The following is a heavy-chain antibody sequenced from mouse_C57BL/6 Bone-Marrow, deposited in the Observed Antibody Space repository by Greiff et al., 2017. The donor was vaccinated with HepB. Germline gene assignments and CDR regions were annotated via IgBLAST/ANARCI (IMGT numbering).Heavy chain of an antibody. J-gene: IGHJ1*03. V-gene: IGHV2-2*01. CDR1: GFSLTSYG. D-gene: IGHD1-1*01. CDR2: IWSGGST. Sequence: QVQLKESGPGLVQPSQSLSITCTVSGFSLTSYGVHWVRQSPGKGLEWLGVIWSGGSTDYNAAFISRLSISKDNSKSQVFFKMNSLQADDTAIYYCARKESYYGSSSYWYFDVWGTGTTVTVSS. CDR3: ARKESYYGSSSYWYFDV.